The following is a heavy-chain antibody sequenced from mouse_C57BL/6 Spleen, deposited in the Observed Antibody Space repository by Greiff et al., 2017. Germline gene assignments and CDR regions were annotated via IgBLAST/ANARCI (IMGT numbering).Heavy chain of an antibody. V-gene: IGHV5-9-1*02. CDR2: ISSGGDYI. CDR1: GFTFSSYA. D-gene: IGHD4-1*01. CDR3: TRCNWDEEDAMDY. J-gene: IGHJ4*01. Sequence: EVKLMESGEGLVKPGGSLKLSCAASGFTFSSYAMSWVRQTPEKRLEWVAYISSGGDYIYYADTVQGRFTISSDNARNTLYLQMSSLKSEDTAMYYCTRCNWDEEDAMDYWGQGTSVTVSS.